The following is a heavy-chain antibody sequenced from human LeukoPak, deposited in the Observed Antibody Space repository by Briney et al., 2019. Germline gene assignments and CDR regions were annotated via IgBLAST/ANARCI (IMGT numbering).Heavy chain of an antibody. CDR3: ARTQVIAVAGYDAFDI. V-gene: IGHV3-48*03. D-gene: IGHD6-19*01. J-gene: IGHJ3*02. CDR2: ISSSGSTI. CDR1: GFTFSSYE. Sequence: PGGSLRLSCAASGFTFSSYEMNWVRQAPGKGLEWVSYISSSGSTIYYADSVKGRFTISRDNAKNSLYLQMNSPRAEDTAVYYCARTQVIAVAGYDAFDIWGQGTMVTVSS.